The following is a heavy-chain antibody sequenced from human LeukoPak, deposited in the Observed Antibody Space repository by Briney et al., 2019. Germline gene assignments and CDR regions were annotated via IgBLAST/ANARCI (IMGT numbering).Heavy chain of an antibody. CDR1: GFTFSSYW. J-gene: IGHJ4*02. Sequence: GGSLRLSCAASGFTFSSYWMSWVRQAPGKGLEWVANIKQDGSEKYYVDSVKGRFTISRDNAKNSLYLQMNSLRAEDTAVYYCARGTGSSGYDYWDYWGQGTLVTVSS. CDR2: IKQDGSEK. CDR3: ARGTGSSGYDYWDY. D-gene: IGHD5-12*01. V-gene: IGHV3-7*01.